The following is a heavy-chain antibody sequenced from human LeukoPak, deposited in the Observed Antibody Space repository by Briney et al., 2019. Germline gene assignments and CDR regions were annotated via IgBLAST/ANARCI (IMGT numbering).Heavy chain of an antibody. CDR3: ARVHYDILTGYQTYGMDV. D-gene: IGHD3-9*01. Sequence: PSETLSLTCTVSGGSISSSSYYWGWIRQPPGKGLEWIGSIYYSGSTYYNPSLKSRVTISVDTSKNQFSLKLSSVTAADTAVYYCARVHYDILTGYQTYGMDVWGQGTTVTVSS. J-gene: IGHJ6*02. V-gene: IGHV4-39*07. CDR1: GGSISSSSYY. CDR2: IYYSGST.